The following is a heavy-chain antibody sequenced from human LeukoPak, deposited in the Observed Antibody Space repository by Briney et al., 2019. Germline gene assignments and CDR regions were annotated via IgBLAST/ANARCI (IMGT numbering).Heavy chain of an antibody. J-gene: IGHJ2*01. CDR1: GASVSSGSSY. D-gene: IGHD6-6*01. V-gene: IGHV4-61*01. CDR2: IYYSGST. CDR3: ANRGSIADWYFDL. Sequence: SETLSLTCTVSGASVSSGSSYWTWIRQPPGRGLEWIGYIYYSGSTHYSPSLKSRVTLSVDRSKNQFSLKLTSVTAADTAVYYCANRGSIADWYFDLWGRGTLVTVSS.